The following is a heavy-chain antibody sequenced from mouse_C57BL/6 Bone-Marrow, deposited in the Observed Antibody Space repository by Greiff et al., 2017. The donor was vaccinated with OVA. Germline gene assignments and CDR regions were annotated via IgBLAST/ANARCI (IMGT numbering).Heavy chain of an antibody. CDR3: VRGGLPDY. CDR2: IRSKSSNYAT. D-gene: IGHD3-1*01. V-gene: IGHV10-3*01. Sequence: EVMLVVSGGGLLQPYGSLLLSCAASGFPFITFALHCVRLAPGMGLVWVARIRSKSSNYATYYADSVKDRFTISRDDSQSMLYLQMNNLKTEDTAMYYCVRGGLPDYWGQGTTRTVSS. CDR1: GFPFITFA. J-gene: IGHJ2*01.